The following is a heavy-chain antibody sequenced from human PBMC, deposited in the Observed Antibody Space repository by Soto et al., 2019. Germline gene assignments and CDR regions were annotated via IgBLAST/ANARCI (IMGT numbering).Heavy chain of an antibody. V-gene: IGHV3-21*01. D-gene: IGHD3-3*01. Sequence: GGSLRLSCAASGFTFSSYSMNWVRQAPGKGLEWVSSISSSSSYIYYADSVKGRFTISRDNAKNSLYLQMNSLRAEDKAVYYCARGDYDCWSGYYTAIDYWGQGTLVTVSS. J-gene: IGHJ4*02. CDR1: GFTFSSYS. CDR3: ARGDYDCWSGYYTAIDY. CDR2: ISSSSSYI.